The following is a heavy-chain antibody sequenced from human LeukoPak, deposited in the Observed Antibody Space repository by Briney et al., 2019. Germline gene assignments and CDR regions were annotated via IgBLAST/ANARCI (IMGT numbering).Heavy chain of an antibody. V-gene: IGHV4-39*07. Sequence: SETLSLTCIVSGGSISSNNYYWGWIRQPPGKGLEWIGSMYSTGSTYYNPSLKSRVTISVDTSKNQFSLKLSSVTAADTAVYYCARVTYYYDSVTPWGQGTLVTVSS. CDR2: MYSTGST. J-gene: IGHJ4*02. CDR3: ARVTYYYDSVTP. D-gene: IGHD3-22*01. CDR1: GGSISSNNYY.